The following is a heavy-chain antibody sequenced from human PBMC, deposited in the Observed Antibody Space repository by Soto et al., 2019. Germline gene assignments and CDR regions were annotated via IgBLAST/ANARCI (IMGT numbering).Heavy chain of an antibody. CDR2: IYPSDSDT. V-gene: IGHV5-51*01. Sequence: ESLKISCPASGYDFSTHWIGWVRHMPGKGLQWMAIIYPSDSDTKYSPSFQGHVTISVDKSISTAYLQWSGLQASDSAKYYCARLFTAAGFWDYFDYWGPGTLVTVSS. CDR3: ARLFTAAGFWDYFDY. J-gene: IGHJ4*02. D-gene: IGHD3-16*01. CDR1: GYDFSTHW.